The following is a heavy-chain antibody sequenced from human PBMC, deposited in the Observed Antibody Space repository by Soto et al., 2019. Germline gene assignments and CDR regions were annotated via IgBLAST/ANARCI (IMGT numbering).Heavy chain of an antibody. V-gene: IGHV1-2*04. CDR1: GYTFTGYY. Sequence: ASVKVSCKASGYTFTGYYMHWVRQAPGQGLEWMGWINPNSGGTNYAQKFQGWVTMTRDTSISTAYMELSRLRSDDTAVYYCARVGRQSSSWYAFDIWGQGTMVTVSS. J-gene: IGHJ3*02. CDR2: INPNSGGT. CDR3: ARVGRQSSSWYAFDI. D-gene: IGHD6-13*01.